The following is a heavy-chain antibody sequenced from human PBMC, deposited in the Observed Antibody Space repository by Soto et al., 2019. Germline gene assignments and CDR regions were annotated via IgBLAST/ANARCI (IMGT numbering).Heavy chain of an antibody. CDR3: VRGASLFDY. CDR1: GGSVGSGSYY. CDR2: IYYSGST. V-gene: IGHV4-61*01. J-gene: IGHJ4*02. Sequence: QAQLQESGPGLVKPSETLSLTCTVSGGSVGSGSYYWSWIRQPPGKGLEWIGYIYYSGSTNYNPSLKSRVTISVDTSKNQFSLKLSSVTAADTAVYYCVRGASLFDYWGQGTLVTVSS. D-gene: IGHD3-16*01.